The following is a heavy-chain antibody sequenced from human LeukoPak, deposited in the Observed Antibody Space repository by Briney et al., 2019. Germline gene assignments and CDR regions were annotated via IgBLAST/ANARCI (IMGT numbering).Heavy chain of an antibody. Sequence: ASVKVSCKASGYTFTNYYLHWVRRAPGQGLEWMGIIHPSGGSTAYAQKSQGRVTMTRDTSTSTVYMELSSLRSEDTAVYYCARDSTTSSLADPWGQGTLVTVSS. CDR1: GYTFTNYY. J-gene: IGHJ5*02. D-gene: IGHD2-2*01. V-gene: IGHV1-46*01. CDR3: ARDSTTSSLADP. CDR2: IHPSGGST.